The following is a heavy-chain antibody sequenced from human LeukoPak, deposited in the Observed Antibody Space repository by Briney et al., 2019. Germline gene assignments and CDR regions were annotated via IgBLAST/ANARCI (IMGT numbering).Heavy chain of an antibody. Sequence: PGGSLRLSCAASGFTFSSYSMNRVRQAPGKALEWVSSISSSSYIYYADSVKGRFTISRDNAKNSLYLQMNSLRAEDTAVYYCARAPHITLAFDIWGQGTMVTVSS. CDR1: GFTFSSYS. V-gene: IGHV3-21*01. CDR3: ARAPHITLAFDI. D-gene: IGHD2-21*01. CDR2: ISSSSYI. J-gene: IGHJ3*02.